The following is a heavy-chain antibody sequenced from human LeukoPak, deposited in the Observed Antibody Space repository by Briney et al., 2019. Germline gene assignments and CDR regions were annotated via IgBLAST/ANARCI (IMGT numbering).Heavy chain of an antibody. CDR2: IYYSGST. D-gene: IGHD5-24*01. Sequence: SETLSLTCTVSGGSISSSSYYWGWIRQPPGKGLEWIGSIYYSGSTYYNPSLKSRVTISVDTSKNQFSLKLSSVTAADTAVYYCARGGDGYDNDEDYWGQGTLVTVSS. CDR3: ARGGDGYDNDEDY. J-gene: IGHJ4*02. CDR1: GGSISSSSYY. V-gene: IGHV4-39*07.